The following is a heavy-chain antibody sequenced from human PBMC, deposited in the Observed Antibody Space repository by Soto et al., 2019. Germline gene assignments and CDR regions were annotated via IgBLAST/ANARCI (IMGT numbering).Heavy chain of an antibody. CDR2: ISAYDGNT. Sequence: QVQLVQSGTEVKKPGASVKVSCEASGYTFTSYGISWVRQAPGQGLEWMGWISAYDGNTNYAQKLQGRVTMTTDTSTNTAYLELRSLRSDDTAVYYCARNIAAIGNTDWGQGTLVTVSS. CDR3: ARNIAAIGNTD. CDR1: GYTFTSYG. D-gene: IGHD6-6*01. V-gene: IGHV1-18*01. J-gene: IGHJ4*02.